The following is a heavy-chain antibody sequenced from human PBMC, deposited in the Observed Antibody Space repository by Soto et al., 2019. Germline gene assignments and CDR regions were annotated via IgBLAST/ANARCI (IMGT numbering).Heavy chain of an antibody. V-gene: IGHV4-30-2*01. CDR3: ARGGGRDGYNERYLDL. CDR2: IYDSGSS. J-gene: IGHJ2*01. Sequence: QLQLQESGSGLVKPSQTVSLTCAVSGGSISSGGYSWSWIRQPPGKGPEWIGYIYDSGSSYYNPSLKSRVTISXXRXKIXFSLKVNSVTAADTAVYYCARGGGRDGYNERYLDLWGRGTLVTVSS. D-gene: IGHD5-12*01. CDR1: GGSISSGGYS.